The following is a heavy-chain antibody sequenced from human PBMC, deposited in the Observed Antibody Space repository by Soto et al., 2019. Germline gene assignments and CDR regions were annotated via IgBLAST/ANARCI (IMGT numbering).Heavy chain of an antibody. D-gene: IGHD1-1*01. CDR1: GFTFSDAW. Sequence: EVQLVESGGGLVKPGGSLRLSCTASGFTFSDAWMSWVRQAPGKGLEWVGRIKSGGPTDYAAPVKGRFTISSDDSKNTVYLQMNSLKTEDTGVYYCTWTGTNWFASWGQGTLVTVSS. J-gene: IGHJ5*01. CDR2: IKSGGPT. CDR3: TWTGTNWFAS. V-gene: IGHV3-15*01.